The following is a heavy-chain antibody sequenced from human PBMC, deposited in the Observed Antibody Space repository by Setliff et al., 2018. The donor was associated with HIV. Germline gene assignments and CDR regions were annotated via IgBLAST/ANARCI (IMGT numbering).Heavy chain of an antibody. V-gene: IGHV3-30*02. CDR2: INYDESSE. D-gene: IGHD6-13*01. CDR1: GFTFSAHG. J-gene: IGHJ4*02. CDR3: AKFVGAGEDFFDH. Sequence: PGGSLRLSCAASGFTFSAHGMHWVRQAPGKGLEWVAFINYDESSEYYVDSVKGRVTISRDNSKNTVYLQMNSLRADDSAIYYCAKFVGAGEDFFDHWGQGALVTVSS.